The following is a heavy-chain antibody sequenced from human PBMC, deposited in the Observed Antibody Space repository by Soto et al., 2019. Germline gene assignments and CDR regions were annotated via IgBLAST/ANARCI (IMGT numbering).Heavy chain of an antibody. V-gene: IGHV3-7*01. J-gene: IGHJ6*03. D-gene: IGHD2-21*01. CDR1: GFTLSTYW. CDR2: IKQDGSDK. Sequence: GGSLRLSCAASGFTLSTYWMCWVRQAPGKGLEWVANIKQDGSDKYYVDSVKDRFTISRDNAKNSLYLQMNSLRAEDTAVYYCARVDLFPSTYYYYYMDVWGQGTTVTVSS. CDR3: ARVDLFPSTYYYYYMDV.